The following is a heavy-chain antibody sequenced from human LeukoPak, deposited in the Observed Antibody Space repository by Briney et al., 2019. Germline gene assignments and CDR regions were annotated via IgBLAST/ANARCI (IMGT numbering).Heavy chain of an antibody. D-gene: IGHD6-25*01. CDR2: LSGGGGTT. CDR1: GFTFDTYA. Sequence: PGGSLRLSCAASGFTFDTYAMSWVRQAPGKGLEWVSTLSGGGGTTSSADSVKGRFTISRDNSKNTLYLEMNPLTAADTAMYYCAKSPRYISAAGFDHFDHWAQGPLVRLPS. V-gene: IGHV3-23*01. CDR3: AKSPRYISAAGFDHFDH. J-gene: IGHJ1*01.